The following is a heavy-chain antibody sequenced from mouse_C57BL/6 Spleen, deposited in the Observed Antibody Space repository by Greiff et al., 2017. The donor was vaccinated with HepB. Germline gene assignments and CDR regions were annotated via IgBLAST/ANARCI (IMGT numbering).Heavy chain of an antibody. CDR2: INPSSGYT. CDR1: GYTFTSYW. V-gene: IGHV1-7*01. D-gene: IGHD1-1*01. CDR3: ARVITTVVDYFDY. J-gene: IGHJ2*01. Sequence: QVQLQQSGAELAKPGASVKLSCKASGYTFTSYWMHWVKQRPGQGLEWIGYINPSSGYTKYNQKFKDKATLTADKSSSTAYMQLSSLTYEDSAVYYCARVITTVVDYFDYWGQGTTLTVSS.